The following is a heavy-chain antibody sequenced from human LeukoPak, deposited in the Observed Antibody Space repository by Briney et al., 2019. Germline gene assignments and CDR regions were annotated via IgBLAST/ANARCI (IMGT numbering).Heavy chain of an antibody. J-gene: IGHJ6*02. CDR3: ALLGNCGGEVQSNQSDLDV. V-gene: IGHV2-70*17. Sequence: SGPALVKPTQTLTLTCTFSGFSLSTSGVCVSWIRQPPGKALEWLARIDWDDDKFYRTSLKSRLTISKDTSKSQVVLTMTNMDPMDTATYYCALLGNCGGEVQSNQSDLDVWGQGTTVTVSS. CDR2: IDWDDDK. D-gene: IGHD2-21*01. CDR1: GFSLSTSGVC.